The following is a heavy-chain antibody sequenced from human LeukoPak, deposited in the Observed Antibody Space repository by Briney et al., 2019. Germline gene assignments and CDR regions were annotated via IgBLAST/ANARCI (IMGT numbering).Heavy chain of an antibody. CDR1: GGSISSSSYY. V-gene: IGHV4-39*01. Sequence: SEPLSLTCTVSGGSISSSSYYWGWIRQPPGKGLEWIGNIYYSGSTYYNPSVKSRVIISVDTSKNQFSLKLSSVTAADTAVYYCASTFWSGYYKVWGQGTLVTVSS. J-gene: IGHJ4*02. D-gene: IGHD3-3*01. CDR2: IYYSGST. CDR3: ASTFWSGYYKV.